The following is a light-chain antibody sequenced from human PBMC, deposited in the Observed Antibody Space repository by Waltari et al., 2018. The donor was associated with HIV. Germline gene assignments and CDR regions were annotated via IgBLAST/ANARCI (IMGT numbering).Light chain of an antibody. CDR1: SRDVGGYNY. J-gene: IGLJ3*02. Sequence: QSALTPPASVSGSPGQSITISCTGTSRDVGGYNYVPWYQQHPGKAPKVMIYEVSNRPSGVSNRFSGSKSGNTASLTISGLQAEDEADYYCSSYTTTSTWVFGGGTKLTVL. CDR3: SSYTTTSTWV. V-gene: IGLV2-14*01. CDR2: EVS.